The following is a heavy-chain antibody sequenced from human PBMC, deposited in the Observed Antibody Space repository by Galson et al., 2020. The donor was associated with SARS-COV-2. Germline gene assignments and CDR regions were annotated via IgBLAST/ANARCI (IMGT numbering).Heavy chain of an antibody. D-gene: IGHD3-22*01. CDR2: IDPSDSYV. Sequence: GESLKISCKGSGYSFTNYWITWVRRMPGKGLEWLGRIDPSDSYVNYSPSLQGHVTISADRSITTAYLQWSSLKASDTAIYYCARQGYSSGNLMTACWGQGTLVTVSS. V-gene: IGHV5-10-1*01. CDR3: ARQGYSSGNLMTAC. CDR1: GYSFTNYW. J-gene: IGHJ4*02.